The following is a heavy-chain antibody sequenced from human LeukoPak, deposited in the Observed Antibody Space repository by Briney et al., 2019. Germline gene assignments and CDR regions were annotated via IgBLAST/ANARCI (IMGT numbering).Heavy chain of an antibody. CDR2: ISTYNGNT. J-gene: IGHJ5*02. CDR1: GYSFTSYG. Sequence: ASVKVSCKASGYSFTSYGISWVRQAPGQGLEWTGWISTYNGNTNYAQKLQDRVTMTTVTSTSTVYMELRSLRSDDTAVYYCARVLLWFGELRGLDPWGQGTLVTVSS. V-gene: IGHV1-18*01. D-gene: IGHD3-10*01. CDR3: ARVLLWFGELRGLDP.